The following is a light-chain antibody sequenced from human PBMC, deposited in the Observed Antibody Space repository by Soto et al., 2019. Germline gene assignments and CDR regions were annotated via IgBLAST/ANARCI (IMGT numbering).Light chain of an antibody. V-gene: IGLV2-14*03. CDR1: SSDVGGNKY. CDR3: SSFTTRNTRV. J-gene: IGLJ3*02. Sequence: QSALTQPASVSGSPGQSITISCTGSSSDVGGNKYVSWYQQHPGEAPKVMIYDVSSRPSGVSDRFSGSKSGNTASLTISGLQAEDEADYYCSSFTTRNTRVFCGGTQLTVL. CDR2: DVS.